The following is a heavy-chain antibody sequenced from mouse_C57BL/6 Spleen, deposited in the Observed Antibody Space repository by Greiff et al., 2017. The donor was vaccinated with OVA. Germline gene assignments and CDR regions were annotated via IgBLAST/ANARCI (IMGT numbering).Heavy chain of an antibody. CDR2: ISSGSSTI. J-gene: IGHJ2*01. Sequence: EVKLVESGGGLVKPGGSLKLSCAASGFTFSDYGMHWVRQAPEKGLEWVAYISSGSSTIYYADTVKGRFTISRDNAKNTLFLQMTSLRSEDTAMYYCARRELHFDYWGQGTTLTVSS. D-gene: IGHD2-1*01. CDR3: ARRELHFDY. V-gene: IGHV5-17*01. CDR1: GFTFSDYG.